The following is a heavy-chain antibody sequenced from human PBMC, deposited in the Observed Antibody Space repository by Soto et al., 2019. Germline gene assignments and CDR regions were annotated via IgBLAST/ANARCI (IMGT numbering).Heavy chain of an antibody. Sequence: QVHLVQSGAEVKKPGASVKVSCQGSGYAFTTYGSTWVRQAPGQGLEWMGWISAHNGNTNYAQKLQGRDTVTRDTFTSTAHMALRSLRYVNADVYYCARVRDWDYWGQGALVTVSS. CDR2: ISAHNGNT. V-gene: IGHV1-18*01. CDR1: GYAFTTYG. D-gene: IGHD3-9*01. J-gene: IGHJ4*02. CDR3: ARVRDWDY.